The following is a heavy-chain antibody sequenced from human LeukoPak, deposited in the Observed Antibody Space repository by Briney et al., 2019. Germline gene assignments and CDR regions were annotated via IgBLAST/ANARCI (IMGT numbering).Heavy chain of an antibody. Sequence: GGSLRLSCAASGFTFSSYAMSWVRQAPGKGLEWVSAISGSGGSTYYADSVKGRFTISRDNSKNTLYLQMNSLRAEDTAVYYCAKDWAVAVPPHDAFDIWGQGTMVTVSS. CDR2: ISGSGGST. CDR1: GFTFSSYA. V-gene: IGHV3-23*01. J-gene: IGHJ3*02. D-gene: IGHD6-19*01. CDR3: AKDWAVAVPPHDAFDI.